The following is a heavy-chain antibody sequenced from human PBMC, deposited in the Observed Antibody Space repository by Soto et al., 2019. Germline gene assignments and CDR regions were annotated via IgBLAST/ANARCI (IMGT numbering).Heavy chain of an antibody. J-gene: IGHJ4*02. CDR1: GYTFTSYG. V-gene: IGHV1-18*01. CDR3: ARETSIAAADY. D-gene: IGHD6-13*01. Sequence: QVQLVQSGAEVKKPGASVKVSCKASGYTFTSYGISWVRQAPGQGLEWMGWISAYNGTTKYAQKLQSRVNMTTDTSPGTAYMELWSLRSGETAVYYSARETSIAAADYWGQGTLVTVSS. CDR2: ISAYNGTT.